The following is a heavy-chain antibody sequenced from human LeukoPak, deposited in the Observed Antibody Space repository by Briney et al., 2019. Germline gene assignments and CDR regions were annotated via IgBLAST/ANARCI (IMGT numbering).Heavy chain of an antibody. CDR1: GGTFSSYA. V-gene: IGHV1-69*05. D-gene: IGHD1-26*01. CDR3: ARDRLEWELLFPPSDAFDI. J-gene: IGHJ3*02. CDR2: IIPIFGTA. Sequence: ASVKVSCKASGGTFSSYAISWVRQAPGQGLEWMGGIIPIFGTANYAQKFQGRVTITTDESTSTAYMELSSLRSEDTAVYYCARDRLEWELLFPPSDAFDIWGQGTMVTVSS.